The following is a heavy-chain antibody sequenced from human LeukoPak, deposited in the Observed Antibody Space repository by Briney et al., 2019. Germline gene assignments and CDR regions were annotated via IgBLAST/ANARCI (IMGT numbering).Heavy chain of an antibody. CDR2: ISSSSSYI. CDR1: GFTFSSYS. Sequence: GGSLRLSCAASGFTFSSYSMNWVRQAPGKGLEWVSSISSSSSYIYYEDSVKGRFTISRDNAKNSLYLQMNSLRAEDTAVYYCARDQLVPAAIGYYYYGMDVWGQGTTVTVSS. CDR3: ARDQLVPAAIGYYYYGMDV. V-gene: IGHV3-21*01. D-gene: IGHD2-2*01. J-gene: IGHJ6*02.